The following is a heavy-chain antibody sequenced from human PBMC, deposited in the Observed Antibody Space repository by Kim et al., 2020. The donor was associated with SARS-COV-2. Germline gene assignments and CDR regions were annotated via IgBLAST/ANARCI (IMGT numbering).Heavy chain of an antibody. CDR2: T. Sequence: TKYSQKFQGRVTITRDTAASTAYMELSSLRSEDTAVYYCAREAGYWFDPWGQGTLVTVSS. CDR3: AREAGYWFDP. V-gene: IGHV1-3*01. J-gene: IGHJ5*02. D-gene: IGHD6-13*01.